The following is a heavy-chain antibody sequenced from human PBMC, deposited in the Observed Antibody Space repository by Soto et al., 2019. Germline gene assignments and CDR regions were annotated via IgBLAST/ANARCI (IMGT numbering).Heavy chain of an antibody. CDR2: IGGLVSTE. V-gene: IGHV3-23*01. CDR3: AKDSGLPDFGLVIHAFDI. J-gene: IGHJ3*02. CDR1: QLTFKDFT. D-gene: IGHD3-3*01. Sequence: GPLLLPWASSQLTFKDFTMILVRHSPGRGLEGVSTIGGLVSTELYGDAVRGRFTMSRDNSNNILYMQMNSLRVEDTAVYYCAKDSGLPDFGLVIHAFDIWGKGTMVPVS.